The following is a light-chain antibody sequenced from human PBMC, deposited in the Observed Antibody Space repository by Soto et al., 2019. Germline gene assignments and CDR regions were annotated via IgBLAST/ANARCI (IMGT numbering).Light chain of an antibody. V-gene: IGLV2-14*03. CDR1: SSDVGGYSF. CDR2: DVS. J-gene: IGLJ1*01. Sequence: QSALTLPASVSGSPGQSITLSCTGTSSDVGGYSFVSWYQQYPGKVPKLMIYDVSNRPSGVSNRCSGSKSGNTAPLTISGLQGEDEADYYCSSYTGSSTLEVFGTGTKLTVL. CDR3: SSYTGSSTLEV.